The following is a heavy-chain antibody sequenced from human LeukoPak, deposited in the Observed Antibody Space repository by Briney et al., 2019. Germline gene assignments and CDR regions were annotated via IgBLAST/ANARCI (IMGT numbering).Heavy chain of an antibody. CDR1: GFPLNHIY. CDR3: ARVPVLFWSGAYDL. V-gene: IGHV3-53*01. D-gene: IGHD3-3*01. CDR2: IYSAGAT. Sequence: GGSLQLSFLAPGFPLNHIYMNWGRPGPGKGREWVSAIYSAGATNYADSVRGRFTISRDISQNTLYLQMDGLRAEDTAVYYCARVPVLFWSGAYDLWGQGTLVTVSS. J-gene: IGHJ5*02.